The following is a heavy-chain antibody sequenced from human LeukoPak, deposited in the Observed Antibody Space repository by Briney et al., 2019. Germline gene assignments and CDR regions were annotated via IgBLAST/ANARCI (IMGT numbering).Heavy chain of an antibody. Sequence: SETLSLTCTVSGGSISSSSYYWGWIRQPPWKGSEWIGSIYYSGSANYNPSLKSRVTISVDTSKNQFSLKLSSVTAADTAVYYCASTELDYNWFDPWGQGTLVTVSS. CDR1: GGSISSSSYY. D-gene: IGHD6-6*01. J-gene: IGHJ5*02. CDR3: ASTELDYNWFDP. V-gene: IGHV4-39*01. CDR2: IYYSGSA.